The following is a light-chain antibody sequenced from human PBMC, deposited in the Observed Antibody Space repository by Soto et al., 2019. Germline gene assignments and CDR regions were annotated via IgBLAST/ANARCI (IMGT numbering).Light chain of an antibody. CDR3: CTYAGSSTYVV. V-gene: IGLV2-23*01. Sequence: QSVLTQPASVSGSPGQSITISCTGTSSDVGSYNLVSWYQQHPGKAPKLVIYEGSKRPSGVSNRFSGSKSGNTASLTISGLQAEYEADYYCCTYAGSSTYVVFGGGTKLTVL. J-gene: IGLJ2*01. CDR1: SSDVGSYNL. CDR2: EGS.